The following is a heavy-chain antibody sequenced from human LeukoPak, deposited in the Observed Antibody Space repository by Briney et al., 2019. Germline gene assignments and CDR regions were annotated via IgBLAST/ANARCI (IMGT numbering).Heavy chain of an antibody. Sequence: GGSLRLSCAASGFTFSSYAMSWVRQAPGKGLEWVSAISGSGGSTYYADSVKGRFTISRDNAKNSLYLQMNSLRAEDTAVYYCARDRSVVALSPEYFDYWGQGTLVTVSS. J-gene: IGHJ4*02. CDR1: GFTFSSYA. D-gene: IGHD2-15*01. CDR3: ARDRSVVALSPEYFDY. V-gene: IGHV3-23*01. CDR2: ISGSGGST.